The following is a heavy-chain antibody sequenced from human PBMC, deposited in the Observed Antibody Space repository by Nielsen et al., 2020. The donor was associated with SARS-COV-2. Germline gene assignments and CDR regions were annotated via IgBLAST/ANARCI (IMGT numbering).Heavy chain of an antibody. CDR2: IRRDANTYAT. CDR3: TSVSLIGWTGATGRYFDY. Sequence: GESLKISCEASGFTFRGSTIHWVRQASGRGLEWVGRIRRDANTYATEYAASTKGRFTISRDDSKNTAYLQMNSLKTEDTAVYYCTSVSLIGWTGATGRYFDYWGQGTLVTVSS. CDR1: GFTFRGST. J-gene: IGHJ4*02. D-gene: IGHD3/OR15-3a*01. V-gene: IGHV3-73*01.